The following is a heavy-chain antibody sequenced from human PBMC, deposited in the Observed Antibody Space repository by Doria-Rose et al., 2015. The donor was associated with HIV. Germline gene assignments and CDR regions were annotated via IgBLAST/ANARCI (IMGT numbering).Heavy chain of an antibody. J-gene: IGHJ4*02. CDR1: GVSLSSPGMG. D-gene: IGHD6-13*01. CDR2: IFSDDDR. V-gene: IGHV2-26*01. CDR3: ARIKSSRWYHKYYFDF. Sequence: QESGPVLVKPTETLTLTCTVSGVSLSSPGMGVSWIRQPTGKALEWLANIFSDDDRSYTTSLKSRLTISRGTSKSQVVLTMTDMDPVDTATYYCARIKSSRWYHKYYFDFWGQGTLVIVSA.